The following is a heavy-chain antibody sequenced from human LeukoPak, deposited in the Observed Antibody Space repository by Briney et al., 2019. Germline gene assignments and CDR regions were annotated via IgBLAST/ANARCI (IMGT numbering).Heavy chain of an antibody. D-gene: IGHD3-22*01. Sequence: PGGSLRLSCAASGFTFSGFGMHWVRQAPGKGLEWVAYIHTDQTIQYYADSVKGRFTVTRDNSKNTLYLQMNSLRAEDTAVYYCAKDFGYYDSSGYSPGFDPWGQGTLVTVSS. CDR3: AKDFGYYDSSGYSPGFDP. CDR2: IHTDQTIQ. CDR1: GFTFSGFG. V-gene: IGHV3-30*02. J-gene: IGHJ5*02.